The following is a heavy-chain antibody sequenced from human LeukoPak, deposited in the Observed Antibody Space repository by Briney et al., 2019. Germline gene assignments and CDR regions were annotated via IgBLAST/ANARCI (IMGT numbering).Heavy chain of an antibody. D-gene: IGHD2-2*01. V-gene: IGHV1-24*01. Sequence: GASVKVSCKVSGYTLTELSMHWVRQAPGKGLEWMGGFDPEDGETTYAQKFQGRVTMTEDTSTDTAYMELSSLRSEDTAVYYCATDPIGYCSSTSCLRKHYYYGMDVWGQGTTVTVSS. J-gene: IGHJ6*02. CDR1: GYTLTELS. CDR3: ATDPIGYCSSTSCLRKHYYYGMDV. CDR2: FDPEDGET.